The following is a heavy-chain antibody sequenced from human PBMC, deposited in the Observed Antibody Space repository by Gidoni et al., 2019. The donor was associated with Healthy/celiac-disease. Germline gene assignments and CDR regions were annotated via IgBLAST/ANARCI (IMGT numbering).Heavy chain of an antibody. D-gene: IGHD2-2*01. V-gene: IGHV4-34*01. J-gene: IGHJ5*02. CDR3: ARTPWCVVPAARLWFDP. CDR2: INHSGRP. CDR1: GGPFSGYY. Sequence: QVQLQQSGAGLLKPSETLSLTSAVYGGPFSGYYWSAIRQPPGTGLEWIGEINHSGRPNYNPGHKSRGTISVDTSKNQFWLKLSSVTAADTAVYYCARTPWCVVPAARLWFDPWGQGTLVTVSS.